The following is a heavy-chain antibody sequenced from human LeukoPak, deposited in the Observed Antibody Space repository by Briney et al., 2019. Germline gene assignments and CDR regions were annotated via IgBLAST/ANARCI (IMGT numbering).Heavy chain of an antibody. V-gene: IGHV3-23*01. CDR2: ISSSGGNT. CDR3: AREFHYYDSSGPNDAFDI. J-gene: IGHJ3*02. D-gene: IGHD3-22*01. CDR1: GFTFSSYS. Sequence: GGSLRLSCAASGFTFSSYSMSWVRQAPGKGLEWVSSISSSGGNTYYPDSVKGRFTISRDNSKNTMYLQMNSLRAEDTAVYYCAREFHYYDSSGPNDAFDIWGQGTMVTVSS.